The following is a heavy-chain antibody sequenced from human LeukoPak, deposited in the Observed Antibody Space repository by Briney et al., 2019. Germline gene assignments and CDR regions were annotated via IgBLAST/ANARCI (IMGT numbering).Heavy chain of an antibody. D-gene: IGHD3-10*01. CDR1: GGTFSSYA. J-gene: IGHJ4*02. Sequence: GSSVKVSCKASGGTFSSYAISWVRQAPGQGLEWMGGIIPIFGTANYAQKFQGRVTITADESTSTAYMELSSLRSEDTAVYYCARGDMVRGVIIHGSFDYWGQGTLVTVSS. V-gene: IGHV1-69*19. CDR3: ARGDMVRGVIIHGSFDY. CDR2: IIPIFGTA.